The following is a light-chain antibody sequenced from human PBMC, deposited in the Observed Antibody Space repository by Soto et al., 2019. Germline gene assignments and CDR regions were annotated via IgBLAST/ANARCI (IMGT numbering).Light chain of an antibody. CDR1: SSDVGTYNF. V-gene: IGLV2-14*01. CDR2: DVS. Sequence: QSALTQPASVSGSPGQSIPISCTGTSSDVGTYNFVSWYRQHPVKAPILIIFDVSSRPSGISNRFSGSKSGNTASLTISGVQAEDEADYYCSSYANSDTVIFGGGTKLTVL. J-gene: IGLJ2*01. CDR3: SSYANSDTVI.